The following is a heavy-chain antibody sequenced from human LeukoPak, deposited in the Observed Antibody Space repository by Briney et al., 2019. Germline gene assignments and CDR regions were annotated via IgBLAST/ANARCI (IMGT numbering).Heavy chain of an antibody. Sequence: ETLSLTCAVYGGSFSGYYRSWIRQPPGKGLEWIGEINHSGSTNYNPSLKSRVTISVDTSKNQFSLKLSSVTAADTAVYYCARGRTAQPGYNWFDPWGQGTLVTVSS. CDR2: INHSGST. V-gene: IGHV4-34*01. CDR1: GGSFSGYY. D-gene: IGHD1-14*01. J-gene: IGHJ5*02. CDR3: ARGRTAQPGYNWFDP.